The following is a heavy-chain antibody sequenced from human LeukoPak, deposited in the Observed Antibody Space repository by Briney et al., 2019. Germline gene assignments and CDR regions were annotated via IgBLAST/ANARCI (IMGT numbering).Heavy chain of an antibody. Sequence: GGSLRLSCAASGFTFSNSAMNWVRQAPGKGPEWVSVISGGGGSTFYADSVKGRFTISRDNSKNTLYLQMNSLRAEDTAVYYCAKARCSGYAFDAFDMWGQGTMVSVSS. CDR2: ISGGGGST. CDR1: GFTFSNSA. V-gene: IGHV3-23*01. D-gene: IGHD3-22*01. J-gene: IGHJ3*02. CDR3: AKARCSGYAFDAFDM.